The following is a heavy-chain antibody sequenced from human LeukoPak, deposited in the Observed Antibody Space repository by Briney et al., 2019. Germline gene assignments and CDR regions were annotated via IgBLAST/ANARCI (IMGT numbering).Heavy chain of an antibody. CDR3: ARADRLHGGPYLIGP. D-gene: IGHD2-21*01. CDR2: INPNSGGT. Sequence: PSASVKVSCKTSGYSFTDYYMHWVRQAPGQGLEWMGWINPNSGGTSSAHQGRATMTRDTSITTVYMEVSWLTSDDTAIYYCARADRLHGGPYLIGPWGQGTLVTVSS. CDR1: GYSFTDYY. J-gene: IGHJ5*02. V-gene: IGHV1-2*02.